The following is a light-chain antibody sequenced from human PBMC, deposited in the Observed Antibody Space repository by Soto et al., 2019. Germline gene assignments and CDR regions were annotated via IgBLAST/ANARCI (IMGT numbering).Light chain of an antibody. Sequence: QSVLTQPPSASGTPGQRVTISCSGSSSNIGSNTVNWYQQLPGTAPKLLIYFNDQRPSGVPDRFSASKSGTSASLAISGLQSEDEADYYCAAGDDSLNAYVFGTGTKVTVL. CDR1: SSNIGSNT. J-gene: IGLJ1*01. CDR2: FND. V-gene: IGLV1-44*01. CDR3: AAGDDSLNAYV.